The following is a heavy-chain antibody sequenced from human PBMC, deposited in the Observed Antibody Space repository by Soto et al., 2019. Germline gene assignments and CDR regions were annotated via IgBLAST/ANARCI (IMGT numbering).Heavy chain of an antibody. J-gene: IGHJ4*02. CDR3: AREDSSSSYYFDY. CDR2: ISGSGGST. V-gene: IGHV3-23*01. CDR1: GFTFSSYA. D-gene: IGHD6-6*01. Sequence: GGSLRLSCAASGFTFSSYAMSWVRQAPGKGLEWVSAISGSGGSTYYADSEKGRFTISRDNSKNTLYLQMNSLRAEDIAVYYCAREDSSSSYYFDYWGQGTLVTVSS.